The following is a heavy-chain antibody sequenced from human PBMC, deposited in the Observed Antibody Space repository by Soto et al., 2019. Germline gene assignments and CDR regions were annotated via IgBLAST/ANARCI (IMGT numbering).Heavy chain of an antibody. CDR1: GFIFSNYA. V-gene: IGHV3-23*01. D-gene: IGHD5-12*01. Sequence: ESGGDLVQPGGSLRLSCAASGFIFSNYAMSWVRQAPGKGLEWVSLIRGSGGPTNYADSVKGRFTVSRDNSKNILLLQMNSLRAEDTAVYYCVKDFRVGYDWTHDWGKGTLVTVSS. J-gene: IGHJ4*02. CDR2: IRGSGGPT. CDR3: VKDFRVGYDWTHD.